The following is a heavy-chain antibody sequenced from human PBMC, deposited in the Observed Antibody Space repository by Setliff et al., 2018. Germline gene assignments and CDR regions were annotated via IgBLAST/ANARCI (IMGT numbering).Heavy chain of an antibody. D-gene: IGHD3-3*01. Sequence: ASVKVSCKVSGYTLTELSRHWVRQAPGKGLEWMGWMNPNSGNTGYAQKFQGRVTMTRNTSISTAYMDLSSLRFEDTAVYYCARAQSWSGGPYYFDNWGQGTLVTVSS. CDR3: ARAQSWSGGPYYFDN. CDR1: GYTLTELS. CDR2: MNPNSGNT. J-gene: IGHJ4*02. V-gene: IGHV1-8*01.